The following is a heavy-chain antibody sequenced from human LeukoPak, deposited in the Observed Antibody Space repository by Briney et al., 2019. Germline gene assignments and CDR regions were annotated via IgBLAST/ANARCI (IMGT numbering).Heavy chain of an antibody. CDR2: IYSDNT. J-gene: IGHJ6*03. V-gene: IGHV3-53*01. CDR1: GFTVSSNS. Sequence: GGSLRLSCTVSGFTVSSNSMSWVRQAPGKGLEWVSFIYSDNTHYSDSVKGRFTISRDNSKNTLYLQMNSLRAEDTAVYYCAKAKPKRLLWFGELTYMDAWGKGTTVTVSS. D-gene: IGHD3-10*01. CDR3: AKAKPKRLLWFGELTYMDA.